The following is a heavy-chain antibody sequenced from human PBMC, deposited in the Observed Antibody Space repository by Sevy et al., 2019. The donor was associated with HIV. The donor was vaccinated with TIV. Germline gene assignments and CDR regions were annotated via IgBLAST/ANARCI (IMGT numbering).Heavy chain of an antibody. Sequence: ASVKVSCKASGYSFTTYRITWLRQAPGQGLEWMGWISPHNGDTNNLQKLQGRVTMITYTSTSTAYMELRSQRSDDTAVYYGARAYCSGGSCYSLAYWGQGTRVTVSS. D-gene: IGHD2-15*01. J-gene: IGHJ4*02. CDR1: GYSFTTYR. CDR2: ISPHNGDT. CDR3: ARAYCSGGSCYSLAY. V-gene: IGHV1-18*01.